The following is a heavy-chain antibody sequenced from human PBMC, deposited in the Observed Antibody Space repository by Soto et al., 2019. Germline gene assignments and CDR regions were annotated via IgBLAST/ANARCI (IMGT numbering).Heavy chain of an antibody. V-gene: IGHV3-23*01. Sequence: EVQLLESGGGLGQPGGSRRLSCAASGFTFSTYTMSWVRQAPGKAMECVSAISGTGGSSSYTDSVKGRFTISRDNSKNTLSLQMDSLRAEDTARYYCAKRAVAGRNWYFDLWGRGTLVTVSS. D-gene: IGHD6-19*01. CDR1: GFTFSTYT. J-gene: IGHJ2*01. CDR3: AKRAVAGRNWYFDL. CDR2: ISGTGGSS.